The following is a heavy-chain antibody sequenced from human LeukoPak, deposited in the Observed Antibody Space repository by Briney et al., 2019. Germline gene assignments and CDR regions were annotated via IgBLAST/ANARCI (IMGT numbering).Heavy chain of an antibody. CDR3: ARRSSSWYGLSHAFDI. V-gene: IGHV1-2*02. D-gene: IGHD6-13*01. J-gene: IGHJ3*02. Sequence: GASVKVSCKASGYTFTGYYMHWVRQAPGQGLEWMGWINPNSGDTNYAQKFQGRVTMTRDTSISTAYMELSRLRSDDTAVYYCARRSSSWYGLSHAFDIWGQGTMVTVSS. CDR2: INPNSGDT. CDR1: GYTFTGYY.